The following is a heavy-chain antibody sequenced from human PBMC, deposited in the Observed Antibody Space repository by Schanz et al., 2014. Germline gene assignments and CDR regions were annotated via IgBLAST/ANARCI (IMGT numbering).Heavy chain of an antibody. CDR3: ARGPLGTSP. CDR2: IIPSLGLA. J-gene: IGHJ5*02. V-gene: IGHV1-69*09. D-gene: IGHD5-12*01. Sequence: QVQLVQSGAEVKKPGSSVKVSCKASGGTFSSFGINWVRQAPGQGLEWMGRIIPSLGLAKYEQKFQDKVTIPADTSTTTAYMELTSLRSEDTAVYYCARGPLGTSPWGQGTLVTVSS. CDR1: GGTFSSFG.